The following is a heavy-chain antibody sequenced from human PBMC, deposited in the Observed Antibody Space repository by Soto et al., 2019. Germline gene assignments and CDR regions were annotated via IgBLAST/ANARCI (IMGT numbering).Heavy chain of an antibody. V-gene: IGHV3-30*03. CDR3: ARDRDGGTYTYFDN. CDR1: GCIFIAFG. D-gene: IGHD1-26*01. CDR2: LSHDGSNK. Sequence: GASLRLSCSASGCIFIAFGIHWVRQAPGKGLEWVACLSHDGSNKYYAYSVRGRFTISRDNSKNTVYLQLNSLRPDDTAVYYCARDRDGGTYTYFDNWGQGTRVTVAS. J-gene: IGHJ4*02.